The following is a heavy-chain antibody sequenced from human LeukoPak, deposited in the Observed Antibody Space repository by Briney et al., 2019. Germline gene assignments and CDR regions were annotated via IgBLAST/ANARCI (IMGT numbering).Heavy chain of an antibody. CDR1: GGTFSSYA. Sequence: ASVKVSCKASGGTFSSYAISWVRQAPGQGLEWMGRIIPILGIANYAQKFQGRVTITADKSTSTAYMELSSLRSEDTAVYYCARYSSGWYAFDIWGQGTMVTVSS. CDR2: IIPILGIA. V-gene: IGHV1-69*04. J-gene: IGHJ3*02. CDR3: ARYSSGWYAFDI. D-gene: IGHD6-19*01.